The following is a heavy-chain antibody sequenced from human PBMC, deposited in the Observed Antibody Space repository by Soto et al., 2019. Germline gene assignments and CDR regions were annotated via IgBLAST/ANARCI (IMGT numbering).Heavy chain of an antibody. CDR2: MNPNSGNT. Sequence: ASVKVSCKASGYTFTSYDINWVRQATGQGLEWMGWMNPNSGNTGYAQKFQGRVTMTRNTSISTAYMELSSLRSEDTAVYYCARSFPVGATPAFDIWGQGTMVTVSS. J-gene: IGHJ3*02. D-gene: IGHD1-26*01. V-gene: IGHV1-8*01. CDR3: ARSFPVGATPAFDI. CDR1: GYTFTSYD.